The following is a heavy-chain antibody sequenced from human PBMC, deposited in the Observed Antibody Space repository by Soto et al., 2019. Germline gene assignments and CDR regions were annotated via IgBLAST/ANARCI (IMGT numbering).Heavy chain of an antibody. J-gene: IGHJ3*02. CDR3: ARDSPSGSGAFDI. CDR1: GFTFISYG. D-gene: IGHD1-26*01. Sequence: PGGSLRLSCAASGFTFISYGMHWVRQAPGKGLEWVAVIWYDGSNKYYADSVKGRFTISRDNSKNTLYLQMNSLRAEDTAVYYCARDSPSGSGAFDIWGQGTMVTVSS. V-gene: IGHV3-33*01. CDR2: IWYDGSNK.